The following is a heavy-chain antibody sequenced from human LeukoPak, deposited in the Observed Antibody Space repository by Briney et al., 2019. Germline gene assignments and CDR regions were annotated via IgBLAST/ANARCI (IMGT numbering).Heavy chain of an antibody. D-gene: IGHD1-26*01. CDR3: AKSGGYGLIDY. CDR1: GPSISGSGYY. CDR2: IYYTVST. Sequence: SQTMSLTCAVSGPSISGSGYYWGWIREPPGKGLDWFGNIYYTVSTHYSACVQCRVTISIDTSKNQFSLRLNSVTAADTAMYYCAKSGGYGLIDYWGQGTLVTVS. J-gene: IGHJ4*02. V-gene: IGHV4-39*01.